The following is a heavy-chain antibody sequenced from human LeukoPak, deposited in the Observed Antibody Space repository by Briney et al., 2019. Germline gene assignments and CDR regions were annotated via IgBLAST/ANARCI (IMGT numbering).Heavy chain of an antibody. J-gene: IGHJ3*02. CDR3: ARGGYRTNDAFDI. D-gene: IGHD2-2*02. CDR1: GFPFSSYT. Sequence: GGPLNLPCEPSGFPFSSYTMNGVRKAPGKGLEGVSYISSSSSTIYYADSVKGRFTISRDNAKNSLYLQMNSLRAEDTAVYYCARGGYRTNDAFDIWGQGTMVTVSS. V-gene: IGHV3-48*01. CDR2: ISSSSSTI.